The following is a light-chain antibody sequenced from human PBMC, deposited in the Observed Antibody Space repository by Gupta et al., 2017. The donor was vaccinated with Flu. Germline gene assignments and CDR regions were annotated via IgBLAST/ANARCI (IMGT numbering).Light chain of an antibody. CDR1: GGGIASNY. V-gene: IGLV6-57*01. J-gene: IGLJ2*01. Sequence: FILTQPPSVSESPGKTVTISCTRGGGGIASNYVQWYQPRPGSSPSLLIFEDIRRPSWVPGRFSASVDTSSNSASLTISELKTEDEAVYYCQTYESDSRVFGGVTKLTV. CDR3: QTYESDSRV. CDR2: EDI.